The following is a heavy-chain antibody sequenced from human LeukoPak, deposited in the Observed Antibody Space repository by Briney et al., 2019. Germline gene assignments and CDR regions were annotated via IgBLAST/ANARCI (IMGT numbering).Heavy chain of an antibody. V-gene: IGHV1-3*01. J-gene: IGHJ4*02. CDR2: INAGNGNT. Sequence: ASVKVSCKASGYTFTSYAVHWVRQAPGQRLEWMGWINAGNGNTKYSQKFQGRVTITRDTSASTAYMELSSLRSEDTAVYYCARVQRITIFSSRHPEFDYWGQGTLVTVSS. CDR1: GYTFTSYA. CDR3: ARVQRITIFSSRHPEFDY. D-gene: IGHD3-9*01.